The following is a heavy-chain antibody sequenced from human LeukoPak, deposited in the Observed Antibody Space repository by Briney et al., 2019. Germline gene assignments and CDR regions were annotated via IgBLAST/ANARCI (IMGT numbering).Heavy chain of an antibody. Sequence: ASVKVSCKASGGIFSRYAISWVRQVPGRGLEWMGGLVPIFGTPNYAQKFQGRVTITTDESTDESTGTAYMELSGLKSEDTAVYYCARGGETAAGISSFFDYWGQGTLVTVSS. J-gene: IGHJ4*02. CDR1: GGIFSRYA. CDR3: ARGGETAAGISSFFDY. D-gene: IGHD6-13*01. V-gene: IGHV1-69*05. CDR2: LVPIFGTP.